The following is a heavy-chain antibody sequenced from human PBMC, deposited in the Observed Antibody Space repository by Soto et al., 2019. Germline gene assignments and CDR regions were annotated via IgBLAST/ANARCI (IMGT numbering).Heavy chain of an antibody. V-gene: IGHV4-38-2*01. CDR3: AGTDSYTSGLDY. J-gene: IGHJ4*02. Sequence: PSETLSLTCAVSGYSSRSGYYWAWIRQPPGKGLEYIGSIYHSGGTFYNPSLKSRVTMSVDTSKKQFSLSLTAVTAADTAVYYCAGTDSYTSGLDYWGQGTAVTVSS. CDR2: IYHSGGT. CDR1: GYSSRSGYY. D-gene: IGHD6-19*01.